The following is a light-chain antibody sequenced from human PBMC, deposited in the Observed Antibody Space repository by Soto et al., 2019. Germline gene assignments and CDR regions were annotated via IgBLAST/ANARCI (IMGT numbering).Light chain of an antibody. Sequence: QSALTQPPSVSAAPGQRVTISCSGSSSNIGNNYVYWYQQLPGTAPKVLIYDTNKRPAGIPDRFSGSKSGTSATLGITGLQTGDEADYYCGTWDSSLSAVVFGGGTKLTVL. CDR2: DTN. V-gene: IGLV1-51*01. CDR3: GTWDSSLSAVV. J-gene: IGLJ3*02. CDR1: SSNIGNNY.